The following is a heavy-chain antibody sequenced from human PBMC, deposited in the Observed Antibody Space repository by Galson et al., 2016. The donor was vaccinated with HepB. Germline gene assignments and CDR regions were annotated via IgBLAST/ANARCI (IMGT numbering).Heavy chain of an antibody. CDR3: ATSGDWDAFEI. CDR2: FDREDGET. V-gene: IGHV1-24*01. D-gene: IGHD3-10*01. Sequence: SVKVSCKVAGHTLTELSIHWVRQAPGKGLEWLGGFDREDGETLDAEKFQDRVTMTEDTSTDTAYMELRSLRSEDTAVYYCATSGDWDAFEIWGQGTMVTVP. CDR1: GHTLTELS. J-gene: IGHJ3*02.